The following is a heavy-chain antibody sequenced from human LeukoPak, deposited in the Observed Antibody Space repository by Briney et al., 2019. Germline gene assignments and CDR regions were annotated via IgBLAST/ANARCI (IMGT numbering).Heavy chain of an antibody. V-gene: IGHV3-66*01. CDR2: IHTGGST. CDR3: ARARDFDY. CDR1: GFAVSGNF. J-gene: IGHJ4*02. Sequence: GGSLRLSCAVSGFAVSGNFMNWVRQAPGKGLEWASVIHTGGSTFYADSVKGRFIISRDNSKNTLYLQMNKLRVDDTAVYYCARARDFDYWGQGTLVTVSS.